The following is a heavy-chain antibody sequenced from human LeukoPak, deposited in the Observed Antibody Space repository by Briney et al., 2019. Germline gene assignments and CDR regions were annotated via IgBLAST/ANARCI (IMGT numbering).Heavy chain of an antibody. CDR3: ARGHSPVTTKVSYFQH. Sequence: SETLSLTCSVSGGSVSSYYWSWIRQSPGKGLEWIGYIHNSGRTNYNPSLKSRVTGFVDTSKNQVSLRLSSVTAADTAVYYCARGHSPVTTKVSYFQHWGQGTLVTVSS. CDR1: GGSVSSYY. CDR2: IHNSGRT. J-gene: IGHJ1*01. V-gene: IGHV4-4*08. D-gene: IGHD4-17*01.